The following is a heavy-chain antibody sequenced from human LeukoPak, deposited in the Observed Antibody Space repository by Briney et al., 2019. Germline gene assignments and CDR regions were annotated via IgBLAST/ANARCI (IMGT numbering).Heavy chain of an antibody. CDR1: GYTFTGYY. J-gene: IGHJ6*03. CDR3: AISFYCGGDCYSMFLYYYYYMDV. D-gene: IGHD2-21*02. CDR2: INPNSGGT. V-gene: IGHV1-2*02. Sequence: ASVKVSCKASGYTFTGYYMHWVRQAPGQGLEWMGWINPNSGGTNYAQKFQGRVTMTRDTSISTAYMALSGLRSDDPAVYYCAISFYCGGDCYSMFLYYYYYMDVWGKGTTVTVSS.